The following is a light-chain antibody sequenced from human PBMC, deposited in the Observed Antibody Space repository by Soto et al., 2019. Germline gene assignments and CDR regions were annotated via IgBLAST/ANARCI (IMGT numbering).Light chain of an antibody. V-gene: IGLV1-44*01. J-gene: IGLJ3*02. CDR1: SSNIGSHT. CDR2: FDN. Sequence: QSVLTQPPSASGTPGQRVTISCSGSSSNIGSHTVNWYQQLPGTAPKVLIYFDNQRPSGVPDRFSGSKSGTSASLAISGPQSDDEADYYCAAWDDSLSGWMFGGGTKLTVL. CDR3: AAWDDSLSGWM.